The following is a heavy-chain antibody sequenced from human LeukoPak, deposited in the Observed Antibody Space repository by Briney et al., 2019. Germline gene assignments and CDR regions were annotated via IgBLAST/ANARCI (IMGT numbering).Heavy chain of an antibody. CDR1: GGSISSYY. CDR3: ARSTYYYDSSGYHIDY. J-gene: IGHJ4*02. CDR2: IYYSGST. Sequence: PSETLSLTCTVSGGSISSYYWSWIRQPPGKGLEWIGYIYYSGSTNYNPSLKSRVTISVDTSKNQFSLKLSSVTAADTAVYYCARSTYYYDSSGYHIDYWGQGTLVTVSS. D-gene: IGHD3-22*01. V-gene: IGHV4-59*08.